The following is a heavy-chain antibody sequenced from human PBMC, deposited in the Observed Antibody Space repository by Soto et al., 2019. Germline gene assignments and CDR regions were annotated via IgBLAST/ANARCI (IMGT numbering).Heavy chain of an antibody. CDR2: IMPIFPTP. Sequence: QVQLVQSGAEVKKPGSSVTVSCKASGGTLGNSAISWVRQAPGHGLEWMGGIMPIFPTPDYAQKFQGRVTITADESTRTAYMELTSLRSEDTAVYYCARDKDRQPIGGNDYYGMDVWGQGTTVTVTS. J-gene: IGHJ6*02. CDR1: GGTLGNSA. V-gene: IGHV1-69*12. D-gene: IGHD1-1*01. CDR3: ARDKDRQPIGGNDYYGMDV.